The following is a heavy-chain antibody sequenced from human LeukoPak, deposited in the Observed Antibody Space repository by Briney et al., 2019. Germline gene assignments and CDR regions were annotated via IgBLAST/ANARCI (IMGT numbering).Heavy chain of an antibody. D-gene: IGHD6-19*01. CDR1: GYTFTGYY. CDR2: INPNSGGT. Sequence: ASVKVSCKASGYTFTGYYMHWVRQAPGQGLEWMGWINPNSGGTNYAQKFQGRVTMTRDTSISTAYMELSRLRSDDTAVYYCARRYSSGWYGYYYYYMDVWGKGTTVTISS. V-gene: IGHV1-2*02. CDR3: ARRYSSGWYGYYYYYMDV. J-gene: IGHJ6*03.